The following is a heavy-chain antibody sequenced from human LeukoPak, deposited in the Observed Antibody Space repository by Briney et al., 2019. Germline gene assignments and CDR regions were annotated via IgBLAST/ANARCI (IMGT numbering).Heavy chain of an antibody. J-gene: IGHJ3*02. CDR1: GGTFSSYA. CDR3: ARAKAVLDAFDI. D-gene: IGHD6-19*01. V-gene: IGHV1-69*13. Sequence: GASVKVSCKASGGTFSSYAISWVRQAPGQGLEWMGGIIPIFGTANYAQKFQGRVTITADESTSTAYMELSSLRSEDTAVYYCARAKAVLDAFDIWGQETMVTVSS. CDR2: IIPIFGTA.